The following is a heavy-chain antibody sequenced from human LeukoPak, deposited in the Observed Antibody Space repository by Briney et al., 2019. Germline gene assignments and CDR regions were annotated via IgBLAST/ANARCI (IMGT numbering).Heavy chain of an antibody. CDR2: IMPLFGTA. V-gene: IGHV1-69*05. CDR3: SRDVHGDYGSGWFDP. CDR1: GGTFNNSA. Sequence: SVKVSCKTSGGTFNNSAISWVRQAPGQGLEWLGSIMPLFGTASYAQKFQGRVTITKDESTRTAYLELTSLRSDDTAVYYCSRDVHGDYGSGWFDPWGQETLVSVSS. D-gene: IGHD4-17*01. J-gene: IGHJ5*02.